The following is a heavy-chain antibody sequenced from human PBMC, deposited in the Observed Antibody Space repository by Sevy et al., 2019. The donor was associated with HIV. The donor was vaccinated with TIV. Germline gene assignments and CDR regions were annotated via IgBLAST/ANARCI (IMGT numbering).Heavy chain of an antibody. Sequence: GGSLRLSCAASGFSFSDSYMSWIRQAPGKGLEWLSYMSGSGGIIYYADSVKGRFTISRDNAKNSLYLQMNSLRADDTAVYYCARKEYSQGLYYYFESWGQGTLVTVSS. CDR1: GFSFSDSY. V-gene: IGHV3-11*01. J-gene: IGHJ4*02. CDR2: MSGSGGII. CDR3: ARKEYSQGLYYYFES. D-gene: IGHD5-18*01.